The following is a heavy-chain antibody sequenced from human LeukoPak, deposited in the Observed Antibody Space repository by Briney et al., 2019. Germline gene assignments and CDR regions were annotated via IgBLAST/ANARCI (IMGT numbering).Heavy chain of an antibody. D-gene: IGHD3-3*01. J-gene: IGHJ6*03. CDR1: GGTFSSYA. V-gene: IGHV1-69*05. CDR3: ARDSLGYDFWSGYERFDYYYYYMDV. CDR2: IIPIFGTA. Sequence: SVKVSCKASGGTFSSYAISWVRQAPGQGLEWMGGIIPIFGTANYAQKFQGRVTITTDESTSTAYKGLSSLRSEDTAVYYCARDSLGYDFWSGYERFDYYYYYMDVWGKGTTVTVSS.